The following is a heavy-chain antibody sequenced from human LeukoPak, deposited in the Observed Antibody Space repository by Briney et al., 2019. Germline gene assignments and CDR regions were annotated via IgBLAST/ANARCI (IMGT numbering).Heavy chain of an antibody. J-gene: IGHJ4*02. Sequence: GESLKISCKGSGYSFSSYWIGWVRQVPGKGLEWMGTIYPGDSDTRYSPSFQGQVTISADKSISTAYLQWRSLKASDTAMYYCARQNGDTGDYWGQGTLVTVSS. CDR2: IYPGDSDT. D-gene: IGHD4-17*01. CDR1: GYSFSSYW. V-gene: IGHV5-51*01. CDR3: ARQNGDTGDY.